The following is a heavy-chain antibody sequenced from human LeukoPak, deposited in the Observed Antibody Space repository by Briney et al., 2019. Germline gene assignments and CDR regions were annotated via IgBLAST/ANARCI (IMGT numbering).Heavy chain of an antibody. CDR1: GYTFTSYG. J-gene: IGHJ4*02. D-gene: IGHD3-22*01. Sequence: ASVTVSCKASGYTFTSYGFSWVRQAPGQGLEWMGWISAYNGNTNYAQKFQGRVTMTTDTSTSTAYMELRSLRSDDTAVYYCARVDYYDSPDYWGQGTLVTVSS. CDR2: ISAYNGNT. V-gene: IGHV1-18*01. CDR3: ARVDYYDSPDY.